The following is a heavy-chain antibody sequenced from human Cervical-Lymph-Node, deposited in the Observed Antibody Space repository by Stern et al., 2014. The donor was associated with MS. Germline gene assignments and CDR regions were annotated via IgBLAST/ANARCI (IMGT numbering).Heavy chain of an antibody. Sequence: EVQLVESGGDLVQPGGSLRLSCAASGFTFSNYAMNWVRQAPGKGLEWVSVISGSGGGINYADSVKGRFPISRDNSQNTLYLQLGSRRVADPPIYSWGRGGGSPRRYPMDVWGQGTTVTVSS. CDR3: GRGGGSPRRYPMDV. J-gene: IGHJ6*02. CDR2: ISGSGGGI. CDR1: GFTFSNYA. D-gene: IGHD3-16*01. V-gene: IGHV3-23*04.